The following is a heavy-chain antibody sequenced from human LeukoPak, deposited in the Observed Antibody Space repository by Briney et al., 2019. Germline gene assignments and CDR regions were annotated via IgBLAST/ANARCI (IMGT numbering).Heavy chain of an antibody. CDR2: INHSGST. Sequence: AETLALTCAVYGGSFSGYYWSWMRQPPGKGLEGVGEINHSGSTNYNPSLKSRGPISVDTAKNQFSLKLSSVSDADTAVYYCARADYGAFDIWGQGAIVTLSS. J-gene: IGHJ3*02. CDR3: ARADYGAFDI. V-gene: IGHV4-34*01. D-gene: IGHD4-17*01. CDR1: GGSFSGYY.